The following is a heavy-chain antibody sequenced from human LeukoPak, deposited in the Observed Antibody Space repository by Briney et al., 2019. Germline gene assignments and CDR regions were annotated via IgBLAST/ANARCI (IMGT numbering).Heavy chain of an antibody. CDR1: GASITSQF. D-gene: IGHD6-6*01. J-gene: IGHJ5*02. CDR2: MSYSGNT. V-gene: IGHV4-59*11. CDR3: ARFSSGSNWFDA. Sequence: PSETLSLTCTVSGASITSQFWSWVRQPPGKRPEYLGYMSYSGNTNYNPSLKSRVTISLDTSKNQFSLKLSSLTAADTAVYYCARFSSGSNWFDAWGQGTLVTASS.